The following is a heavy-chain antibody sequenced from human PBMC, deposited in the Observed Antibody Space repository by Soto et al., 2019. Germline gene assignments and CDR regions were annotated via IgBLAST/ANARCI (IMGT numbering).Heavy chain of an antibody. CDR2: IGTAGDT. V-gene: IGHV3-13*01. J-gene: IGHJ6*02. CDR1: GFTFSSYD. D-gene: IGHD2-2*01. CDR3: ARYCSSTSCYSNYYYGMDV. Sequence: GGALRLSCAASGFTFSSYDLHWVRQATGKGLEWDSAIGTAGDTYYPGSVKGRFTISRENAKNSLYLQMNSLRAEDTAVYYCARYCSSTSCYSNYYYGMDVWGQGTTVTVSS.